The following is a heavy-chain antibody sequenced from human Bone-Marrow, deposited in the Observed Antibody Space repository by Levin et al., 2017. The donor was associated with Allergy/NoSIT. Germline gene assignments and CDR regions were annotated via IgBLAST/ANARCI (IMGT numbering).Heavy chain of an antibody. D-gene: IGHD3/OR15-3a*01. V-gene: IGHV3-23*01. J-gene: IGHJ6*02. CDR2: ISAIGDNT. CDR1: EFTFSNYA. Sequence: AGGSLRLSCTASEFTFSNYALSWVRQAPGKGLEWVSIISAIGDNTYYADSVKGRFTISRDNSRDTLFLQMHSLRLEAPAIYYCAKDWRLRPLTLFWTRYGLDVWGQGTPVAVSS. CDR3: AKDWRLRPLTLFWTRYGLDV.